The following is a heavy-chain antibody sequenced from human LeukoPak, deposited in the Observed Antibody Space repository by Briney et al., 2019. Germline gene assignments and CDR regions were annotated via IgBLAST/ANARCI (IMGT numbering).Heavy chain of an antibody. V-gene: IGHV4-34*01. D-gene: IGHD6-19*01. CDR2: INHSGST. J-gene: IGHJ5*02. CDR3: ARVGTKSRVAGTRFWFDP. Sequence: MPSETLSLTCAVYGGSFSGYYWSWVRQPPGKGLEWIGEINHSGSTNYNSSLKSRVTISVDTSKNQFSLKLSSVTAANTAVYYCARVGTKSRVAGTRFWFDPWGQGTLVTVSS. CDR1: GGSFSGYY.